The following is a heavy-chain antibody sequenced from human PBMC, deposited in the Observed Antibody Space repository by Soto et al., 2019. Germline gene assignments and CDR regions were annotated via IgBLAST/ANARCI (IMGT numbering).Heavy chain of an antibody. Sequence: QVLLVQSGTEVKKPGSSVKVSCQASGGTSSDYALTWVRQAPGQGLEWMGGIIPIFGTSNYAQRFQGRVSITADESSSTVYMELSSLKSXDTAVYYCAGSFKYGSGTFDALDVWGHGTMVXXSS. CDR1: GGTSSDYA. CDR3: AGSFKYGSGTFDALDV. V-gene: IGHV1-69*01. J-gene: IGHJ3*01. CDR2: IIPIFGTS. D-gene: IGHD3-10*01.